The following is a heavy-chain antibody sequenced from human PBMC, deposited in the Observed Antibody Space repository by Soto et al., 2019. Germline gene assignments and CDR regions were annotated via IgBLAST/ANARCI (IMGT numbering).Heavy chain of an antibody. Sequence: GSLKLSCAASGFTFSSYGMHWVRQAPGKGLGWVAVISYDGSNKYYADSVKGRFTISRDNSKNTLYLQMNSLRAEDTAVYYCAKDGDMVRDSVLSQTRYYFDYWSQGTLVTVSS. CDR2: ISYDGSNK. V-gene: IGHV3-30*18. J-gene: IGHJ4*02. CDR3: AKDGDMVRDSVLSQTRYYFDY. D-gene: IGHD3-10*01. CDR1: GFTFSSYG.